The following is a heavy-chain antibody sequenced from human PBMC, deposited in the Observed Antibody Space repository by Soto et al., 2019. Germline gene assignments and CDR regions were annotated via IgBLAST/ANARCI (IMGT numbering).Heavy chain of an antibody. D-gene: IGHD2-2*01. CDR2: ISAYNGNT. J-gene: IGHJ6*02. V-gene: IGHV1-18*01. CDR3: ARECSSTSCYDYYYYVMDV. CDR1: GYTFTSYG. Sequence: ASVKVSCKASGYTFTSYGISWVRQAPGQGLEWMGRISAYNGNTNYAQKLQGRVTMTTDTSTSTAYMELRSLRSDDTAVYYCARECSSTSCYDYYYYVMDVWGQGTTVTVSS.